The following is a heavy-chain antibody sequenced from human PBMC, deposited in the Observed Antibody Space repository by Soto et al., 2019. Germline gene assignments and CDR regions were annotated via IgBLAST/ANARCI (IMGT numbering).Heavy chain of an antibody. CDR2: ISAYNGNT. CDR1: GYTFTSYG. V-gene: IGHV1-18*01. CDR3: ARCKEVVRGAMKANWFDP. J-gene: IGHJ5*02. D-gene: IGHD3-10*01. Sequence: ASVKVSCKASGYTFTSYGISWVRQAPGQGLEWMGWISAYNGNTNYAQKLQGRVTMTTDTSTSTAYMELRSLRSDDTAVYYCARCKEVVRGAMKANWFDPWGQGTLVTVSS.